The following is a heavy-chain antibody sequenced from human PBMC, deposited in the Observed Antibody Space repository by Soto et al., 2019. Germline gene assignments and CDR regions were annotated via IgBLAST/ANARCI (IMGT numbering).Heavy chain of an antibody. CDR3: ARRIAVAGYDDY. CDR1: GYTFTSYD. CDR2: MNPNSGNT. D-gene: IGHD6-19*01. J-gene: IGHJ4*02. Sequence: QVQLVQSGAEVKKPGASVKVSCKASGYTFTSYDINWVRQATGQGLEWMGWMNPNSGNTGYPQKFQGRVTMTRDNSITTAYMELSSLRSEDTAVYYCARRIAVAGYDDYWGQGTLVTVSS. V-gene: IGHV1-8*01.